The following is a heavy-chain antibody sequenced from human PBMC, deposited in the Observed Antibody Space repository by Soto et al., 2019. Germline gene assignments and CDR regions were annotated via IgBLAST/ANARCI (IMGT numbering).Heavy chain of an antibody. CDR3: TRCGIRYHSIGYYLGIDGMDV. D-gene: IGHD3-22*01. CDR1: GGTFNSYA. Sequence: QVQLVQSGAEVKKPESSVRVSCKASGGTFNSYAITWVRRAPGQGLEWMGGTIPMFGTTNYAEKFQGRVTITADESTNTAYMELSSLRSEDTAVYYCTRCGIRYHSIGYYLGIDGMDVWGLGTTVIVSS. J-gene: IGHJ6*02. CDR2: TIPMFGTT. V-gene: IGHV1-69*12.